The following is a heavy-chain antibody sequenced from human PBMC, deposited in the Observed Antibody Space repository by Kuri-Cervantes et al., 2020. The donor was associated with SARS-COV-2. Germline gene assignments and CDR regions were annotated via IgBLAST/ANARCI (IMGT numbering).Heavy chain of an antibody. CDR2: IKQDGSEK. CDR3: AKDPFGEGPNWFDP. Sequence: GGSLRLSCAASGFTFDDYAMHWVRQAPGKGLEWVANIKQDGSEKYYVDSVKGRFTISRDNAKNTLYLQMNSLRAEDTAVYYCAKDPFGEGPNWFDPWGQGTLVTVSS. D-gene: IGHD3-10*01. V-gene: IGHV3-7*03. J-gene: IGHJ5*02. CDR1: GFTFDDYA.